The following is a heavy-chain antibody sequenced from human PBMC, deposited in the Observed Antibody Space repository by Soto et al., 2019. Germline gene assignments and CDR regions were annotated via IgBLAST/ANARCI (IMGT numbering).Heavy chain of an antibody. D-gene: IGHD3-22*01. CDR3: ARDSYDSSGVGYYSFGLAV. CDR2: ISAYNGNT. Sequence: QVQLVQSGAEVKKPGASVKVSCKASGYTFTGYGISWVRQAPGQGLEWMGWISAYNGNTNYAQKFQGRVTMTTDTSTSKAYMELRSLRSDDTAVFYCARDSYDSSGVGYYSFGLAVWGQGTTVTVSS. CDR1: GYTFTGYG. J-gene: IGHJ6*02. V-gene: IGHV1-18*01.